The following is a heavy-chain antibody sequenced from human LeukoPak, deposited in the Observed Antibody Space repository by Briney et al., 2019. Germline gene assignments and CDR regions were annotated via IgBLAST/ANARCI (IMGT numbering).Heavy chain of an antibody. CDR1: GGTFSSYA. Sequence: ASVKVSCKASGGTFSSYAISWVRQAPGQGLEWMGGIIPIFGTANYAQKFQGRVTITADKSTSTAYMELSSLRSEDTAVYYCARAQLARCGGDSYNQFDPWGQGTLVTVSS. D-gene: IGHD2-21*02. CDR3: ARAQLARCGGDSYNQFDP. CDR2: IIPIFGTA. J-gene: IGHJ5*02. V-gene: IGHV1-69*06.